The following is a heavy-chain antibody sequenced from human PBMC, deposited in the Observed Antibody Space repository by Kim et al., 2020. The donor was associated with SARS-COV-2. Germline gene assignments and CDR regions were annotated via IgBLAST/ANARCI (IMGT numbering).Heavy chain of an antibody. CDR1: GGSISSHY. Sequence: SETLSLTCTVSGGSISSHYWSWIRQPPGKGLEWIGHIYYSGSSNYNPSLKSRVTISVDTSKNQFSLKLSSVTAADTAMYYCARGNCSGGTCLAPNYYGMDVWGQGTTVTVS. CDR2: IYYSGSS. CDR3: ARGNCSGGTCLAPNYYGMDV. V-gene: IGHV4-59*11. D-gene: IGHD2-15*01. J-gene: IGHJ6*02.